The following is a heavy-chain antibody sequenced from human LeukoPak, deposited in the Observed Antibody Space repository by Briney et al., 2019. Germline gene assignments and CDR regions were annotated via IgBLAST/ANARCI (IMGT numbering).Heavy chain of an antibody. J-gene: IGHJ5*02. Sequence: GASVKVSCKASGYTFTGYYMHWVRQAPGQGLEWMGWINPNSGGTNYAQKFKGRVTMTRDTSISTAYMELSRLISDDTAVYYCARGNPYSSSWYHAFDPWGQGTLVTVSS. D-gene: IGHD6-13*01. V-gene: IGHV1-2*02. CDR3: ARGNPYSSSWYHAFDP. CDR1: GYTFTGYY. CDR2: INPNSGGT.